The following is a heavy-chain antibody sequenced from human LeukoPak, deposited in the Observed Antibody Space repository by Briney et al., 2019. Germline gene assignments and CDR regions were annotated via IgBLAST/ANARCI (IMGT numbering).Heavy chain of an antibody. J-gene: IGHJ4*02. CDR1: GFTFSSYS. CDR3: AKDNMGGENSGYDKGGFDY. V-gene: IGHV3-48*04. Sequence: GGSLRLSCAASGFTFSSYSMNWVRQAPGKGLEWVSYISSSSSTIYYADSVKGRFTISRDNAKNSLYLQMNSLRAEDTALYYCAKDNMGGENSGYDKGGFDYWGQGTLVTVSS. CDR2: ISSSSSTI. D-gene: IGHD5-12*01.